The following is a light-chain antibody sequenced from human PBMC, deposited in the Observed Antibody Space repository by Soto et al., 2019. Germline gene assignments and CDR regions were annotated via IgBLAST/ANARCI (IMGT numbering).Light chain of an antibody. J-gene: IGLJ1*01. CDR1: SSDVGGYNY. Sequence: QSALTQPPSASGSPGQSVTISCTGTSSDVGGYNYVSWYQQHPGKPPNLMINEVSKRPSGVPDRFSGSKSGNTASLTVSGLQAEDEADYYCSSYAGSNNWNFGTGTKLTVL. CDR2: EVS. CDR3: SSYAGSNNWN. V-gene: IGLV2-8*01.